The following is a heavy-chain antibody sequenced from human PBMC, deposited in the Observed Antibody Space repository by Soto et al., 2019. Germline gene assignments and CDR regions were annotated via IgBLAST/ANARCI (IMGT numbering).Heavy chain of an antibody. CDR1: GGSVSSSIYY. D-gene: IGHD3-22*01. CDR2: VYYSGST. Sequence: LETLSLTCTVSGGSVSSSIYYWGWIRQPPGKGLEWVGSVYYSGSTYYNPSLKSRVTISVDTSKNQFSLDLSSVTAADTAVYYCARHQDYYDSTGYFDYWGQGALVTVSS. CDR3: ARHQDYYDSTGYFDY. V-gene: IGHV4-39*01. J-gene: IGHJ4*02.